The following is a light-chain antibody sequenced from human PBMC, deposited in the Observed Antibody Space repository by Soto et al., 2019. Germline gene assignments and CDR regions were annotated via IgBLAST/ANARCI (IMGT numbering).Light chain of an antibody. V-gene: IGKV3-20*01. Sequence: EIVLTQSPGTVSLSQGERATLSCRASQSVSSTYLAWYQQRPGQAPRLLIYGASSRATGIPDRFSGSGSGTDFTLTISRLEPEDFAVYYCQQYDTWPSITFGQRTRLEI. CDR2: GAS. J-gene: IGKJ5*01. CDR1: QSVSSTY. CDR3: QQYDTWPSIT.